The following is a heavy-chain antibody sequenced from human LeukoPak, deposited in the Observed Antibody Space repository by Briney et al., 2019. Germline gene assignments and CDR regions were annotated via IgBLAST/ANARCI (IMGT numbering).Heavy chain of an antibody. CDR3: AKGGYGDYHYYYGMDV. CDR1: GFSISSYA. D-gene: IGHD4-17*01. J-gene: IGHJ6*02. V-gene: IGHV3-9*01. CDR2: ISWNSGSI. Sequence: GGSLRLSCAASGFSISSYAMSWVRQSPGKGLEWVSGISWNSGSIGYADSVKGRFTISRDNAKNSLYLQMNSLRAEDTALYYCAKGGYGDYHYYYGMDVWGQGTTVTVSS.